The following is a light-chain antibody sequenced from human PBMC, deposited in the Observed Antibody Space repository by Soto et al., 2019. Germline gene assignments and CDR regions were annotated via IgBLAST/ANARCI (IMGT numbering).Light chain of an antibody. V-gene: IGKV1-39*01. Sequence: DIQMTQSPSSLSASVGDRVTITCRASQSISSYLNWYQQKPGKAPKLLIYAASSLQSGVPSRFSGSGSGTDFTLTISSLQPEDFATYYCQQSHSTPRTVGQGTKVDIK. J-gene: IGKJ1*01. CDR1: QSISSY. CDR3: QQSHSTPRT. CDR2: AAS.